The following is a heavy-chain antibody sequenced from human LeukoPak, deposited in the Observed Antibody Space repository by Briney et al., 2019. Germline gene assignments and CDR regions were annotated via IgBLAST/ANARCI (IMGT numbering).Heavy chain of an antibody. D-gene: IGHD2-2*01. CDR3: ASGYCSSINCAHDAFDI. CDR1: GYIFTSYW. J-gene: IGHJ3*02. Sequence: GESLKISCKGSGYIFTSYWIAWVRQMPGKGLDWMGIIYPGDSVTRYSPSFQDQVTISADKSISTAYLQWSSLKASDTAMYYCASGYCSSINCAHDAFDIWGQGTMVTVSS. V-gene: IGHV5-51*01. CDR2: IYPGDSVT.